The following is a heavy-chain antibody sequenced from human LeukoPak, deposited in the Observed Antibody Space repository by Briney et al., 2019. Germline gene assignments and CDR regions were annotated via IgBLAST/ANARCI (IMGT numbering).Heavy chain of an antibody. CDR2: IYYSGST. CDR3: AREARQPYYYGSGSHGPFDY. V-gene: IGHV4-59*01. D-gene: IGHD3-10*01. Sequence: SETLSLTCTVSGGSISSYYWSWIRQPPGKGLEWIGYIYYSGSTNYNPSLKSRVTISVDTSKNQFSLKLSSVTAADTAVYYCAREARQPYYYGSGSHGPFDYWGQGTLVTVSS. CDR1: GGSISSYY. J-gene: IGHJ4*02.